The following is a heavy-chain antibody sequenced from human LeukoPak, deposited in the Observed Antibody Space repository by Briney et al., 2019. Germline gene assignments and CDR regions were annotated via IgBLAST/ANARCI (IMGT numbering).Heavy chain of an antibody. CDR2: IYPSGST. V-gene: IGHV4-4*09. D-gene: IGHD3-22*01. CDR1: GGALSSYT. CDR3: ARVGYDSSGYYYGGPRYMDV. Sequence: SETLSLTCTVSGGALSSYTRSWIRQPPGKGLEWILYIYPSGSTNYHPSLKSRVTISIDTSKHQFSLKLTSVTAADTAVYYCARVGYDSSGYYYGGPRYMDVWGKGTTVTVSS. J-gene: IGHJ6*03.